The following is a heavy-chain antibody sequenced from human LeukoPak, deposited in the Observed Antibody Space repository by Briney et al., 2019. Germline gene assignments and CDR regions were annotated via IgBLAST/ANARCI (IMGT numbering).Heavy chain of an antibody. CDR1: GGSISSGGYY. V-gene: IGHV4-30-2*01. Sequence: SETLSLTCTVSGGSISSGGYYWSWIRQPPGKGLEWIGYIYHSGSTYYNPSLKSRVTISVDRSKNQFSLKLSSVTAADTAVYYCARDWAPGSGGGLDYWGQGTLVTVSS. D-gene: IGHD6-25*01. CDR3: ARDWAPGSGGGLDY. CDR2: IYHSGST. J-gene: IGHJ4*02.